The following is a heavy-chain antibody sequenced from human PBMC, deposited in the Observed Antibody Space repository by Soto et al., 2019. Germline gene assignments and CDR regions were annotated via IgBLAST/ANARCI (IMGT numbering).Heavy chain of an antibody. J-gene: IGHJ5*02. D-gene: IGHD3-10*01. Sequence: SETLSLTCTVSGGSISRYYWSWIRQPPGEGLEWIGYVYYSGSTNYNPSLRSRVTIPVDTSKNQFSLKLTSVTAADTAVYYCARHGLYYYGSGSYYDSWFDPWGQGTLVTVSS. CDR3: ARHGLYYYGSGSYYDSWFDP. CDR2: VYYSGST. V-gene: IGHV4-59*08. CDR1: GGSISRYY.